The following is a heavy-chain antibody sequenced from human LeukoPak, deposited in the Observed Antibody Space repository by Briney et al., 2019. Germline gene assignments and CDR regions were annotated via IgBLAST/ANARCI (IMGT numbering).Heavy chain of an antibody. Sequence: ASVKVSCKASGYTFTSYAMHWVRQAPGQRLEWMGWINAGNGNTKYSQKFQGRVTITRDKSASTAYMELSSLRSEDTAVYYCARAYYGSGVILPAANWYGPWGQGALVTVS. CDR1: GYTFTSYA. V-gene: IGHV1-3*01. CDR3: ARAYYGSGVILPAANWYGP. D-gene: IGHD3-10*01. J-gene: IGHJ5*02. CDR2: INAGNGNT.